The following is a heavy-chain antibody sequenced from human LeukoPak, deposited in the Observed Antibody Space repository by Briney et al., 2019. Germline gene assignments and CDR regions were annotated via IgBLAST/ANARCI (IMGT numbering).Heavy chain of an antibody. Sequence: PGGSLRLSCAASGFTVSSNYMSWVCQAPGKGLEWVAFIRYDGSNKYYADSVKGRFTISRDNSKNTLYLQMNSLRAEDTAVYYCAKGGAYDFWSGYLVYWGQGTLVTVSS. CDR2: IRYDGSNK. CDR1: GFTVSSNY. V-gene: IGHV3-30*02. CDR3: AKGGAYDFWSGYLVY. J-gene: IGHJ4*02. D-gene: IGHD3-3*01.